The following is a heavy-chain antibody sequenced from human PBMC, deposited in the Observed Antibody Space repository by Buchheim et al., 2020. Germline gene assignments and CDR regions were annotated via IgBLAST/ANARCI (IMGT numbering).Heavy chain of an antibody. D-gene: IGHD2-2*01. Sequence: QVQLVQSGAEVKKPGSSVKVSCKASGGTFSSYAISWVRQAPGQGLEWMGRIIPILGIANYAQKFQGRVTITAEKSTSTAYMELSSLRSEDTAVYYCARGHCSSTSCDYYYYYGMDVWGQGTT. CDR1: GGTFSSYA. V-gene: IGHV1-69*04. CDR2: IIPILGIA. J-gene: IGHJ6*02. CDR3: ARGHCSSTSCDYYYYYGMDV.